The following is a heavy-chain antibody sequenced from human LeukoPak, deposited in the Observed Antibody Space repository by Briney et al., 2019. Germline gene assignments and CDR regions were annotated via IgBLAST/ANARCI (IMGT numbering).Heavy chain of an antibody. V-gene: IGHV4-30-2*01. D-gene: IGHD1-26*01. CDR3: ARGLVGANAFDI. CDR2: IYHSGST. CDR1: GGSISSGGYY. Sequence: PSETLSLTCTVSGGSISSGGYYWSWIRQPPGKGLEWIGYIYHSGSTYYNPSLKSRATISVDRSKNQFSLKLSSVTAADTAVYYCARGLVGANAFDIWGQGTMVTVS. J-gene: IGHJ3*02.